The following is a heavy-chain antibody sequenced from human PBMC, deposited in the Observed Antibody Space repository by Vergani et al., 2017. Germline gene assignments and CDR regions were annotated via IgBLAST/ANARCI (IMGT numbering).Heavy chain of an antibody. J-gene: IGHJ4*02. D-gene: IGHD6-19*01. CDR3: ARRGRNSSGWYGGGFFDY. Sequence: QVQLQESGPGLVKPSETLSLTCTVSGGSISSYYWCWVRQPPGKGLEWIGYIYYSGSTNYNPSLKSRVTISVDTSKNQFSLKLSSVTAADTAVYYCARRGRNSSGWYGGGFFDYWGQGTLVTVSS. CDR2: IYYSGST. V-gene: IGHV4-59*08. CDR1: GGSISSYY.